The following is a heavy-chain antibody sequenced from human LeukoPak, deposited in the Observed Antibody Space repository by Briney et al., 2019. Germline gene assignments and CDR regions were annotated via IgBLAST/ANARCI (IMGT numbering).Heavy chain of an antibody. CDR1: GGSISSYY. D-gene: IGHD6-13*01. V-gene: IGHV4-59*01. CDR2: IYYSGST. J-gene: IGHJ4*02. CDR3: AGYSSSYDY. Sequence: SETLSLTCTVSGGSISSYYWSWIRQPPGKGLEWIGYIYYSGSTYYNPSLRSRVTISVDTSKNQFSLKLSSVTAADTAVYYCAGYSSSYDYWGQGTLVTVSS.